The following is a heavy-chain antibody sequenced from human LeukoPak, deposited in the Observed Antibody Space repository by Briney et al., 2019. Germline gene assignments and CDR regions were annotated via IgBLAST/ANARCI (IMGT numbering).Heavy chain of an antibody. Sequence: ASVKVSCKASGYTFTGYYMHWVRQAPGQGLEWMGRINHNSGGTNYAQKFQGRVTMTRDTSISTAYMELSRLRSDDTAVYYCARKEGIFPEYGSGDLHAFDIWGQGTMVTVSS. V-gene: IGHV1-2*06. CDR1: GYTFTGYY. J-gene: IGHJ3*02. CDR2: INHNSGGT. CDR3: ARKEGIFPEYGSGDLHAFDI. D-gene: IGHD3-10*01.